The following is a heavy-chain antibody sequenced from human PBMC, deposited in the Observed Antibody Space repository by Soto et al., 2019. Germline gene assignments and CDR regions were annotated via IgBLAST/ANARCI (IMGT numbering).Heavy chain of an antibody. D-gene: IGHD5-12*01. J-gene: IGHJ3*02. V-gene: IGHV1-2*02. Sequence: GXSGKVSCKASGYTFTGYYMHWVRQAPGQGLEWMGWINPNSGGTNYAQKFQGRVTMTRDTSISTAYMELSRLRSDDTAVYYCARDSITYDAFDIWGQGTMVTVSS. CDR3: ARDSITYDAFDI. CDR2: INPNSGGT. CDR1: GYTFTGYY.